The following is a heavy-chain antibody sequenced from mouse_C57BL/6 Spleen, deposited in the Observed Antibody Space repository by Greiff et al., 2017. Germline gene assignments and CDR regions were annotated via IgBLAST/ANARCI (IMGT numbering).Heavy chain of an antibody. Sequence: QVQLKESGPELVKPGASVKISCKASGYAFSSSWMNWVKQRPGKGLEWIGRIYPGDGDTNYNGKFKGKATLTADKSSSTAYMQLSSLTSEDSAVYFCALRFEVWGTGTTGHVSS. D-gene: IGHD1-1*01. CDR1: GYAFSSSW. CDR3: ALRFEV. V-gene: IGHV1-82*01. CDR2: IYPGDGDT. J-gene: IGHJ1*03.